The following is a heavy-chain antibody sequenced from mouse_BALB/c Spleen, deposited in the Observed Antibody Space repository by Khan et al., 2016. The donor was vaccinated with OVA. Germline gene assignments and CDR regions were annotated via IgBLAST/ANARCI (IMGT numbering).Heavy chain of an antibody. J-gene: IGHJ3*01. V-gene: IGHV1-7*01. Sequence: QVQLQQSGAELAKPGASVKMSCKASGYTFTAYWVHWVKQRPGQGLEWIGYIDPSTDYTEYNQRFKDKVTFTTDKSSSTAYMQLSSLTSEDSAVYYCARRGLGGIFAYWGQGTLVTVSA. CDR3: ARRGLGGIFAY. D-gene: IGHD1-1*02. CDR2: IDPSTDYT. CDR1: GYTFTAYW.